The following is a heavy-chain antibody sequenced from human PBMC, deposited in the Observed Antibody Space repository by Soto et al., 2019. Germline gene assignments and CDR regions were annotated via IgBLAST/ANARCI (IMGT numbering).Heavy chain of an antibody. V-gene: IGHV3-23*01. J-gene: IGHJ4*02. Sequence: GGSLRLSCVASGFTFSSSGMSWVRQAPGKGLEWVSSISGGVDTKYYADSVKGRFTISRDSTRSTLYLQMNSLGADDTAIYYCAKDKYYYYSWGQGTLVTVSS. CDR2: ISGGVDTK. CDR1: GFTFSSSG. D-gene: IGHD6-6*01. CDR3: AKDKYYYYS.